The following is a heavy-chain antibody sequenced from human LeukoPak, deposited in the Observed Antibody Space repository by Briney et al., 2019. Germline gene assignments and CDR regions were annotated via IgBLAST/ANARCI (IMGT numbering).Heavy chain of an antibody. Sequence: ASVKVSCKASGGTFTSYAISWVRQAPGQGLEWMGRIVPVLDISHYAQKFQGRVTMTRDTSISTAYMELSRLRSDDTAVYYCAIEPNYGAIDAFDIWGQGTMVTVSS. J-gene: IGHJ3*02. CDR2: IVPVLDIS. CDR3: AIEPNYGAIDAFDI. CDR1: GGTFTSYA. V-gene: IGHV1-69*04. D-gene: IGHD4-17*01.